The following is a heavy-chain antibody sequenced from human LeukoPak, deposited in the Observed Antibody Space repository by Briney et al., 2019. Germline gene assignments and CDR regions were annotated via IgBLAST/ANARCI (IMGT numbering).Heavy chain of an antibody. CDR1: GFTFSSYS. J-gene: IGHJ6*03. V-gene: IGHV3-21*01. D-gene: IGHD2-15*01. CDR2: ISSSSSYI. CDR3: ARNSPGYCSGGSCPYYYYMDV. Sequence: GGSLRLSCAASGFTFSSYSMNWVRQAPGKGLEWVSSISSSSSYIYYADSVKGRFTISRDSAKNSLYLQMNSLRAEDTAVYYCARNSPGYCSGGSCPYYYYMDVWGKGTTVTVSS.